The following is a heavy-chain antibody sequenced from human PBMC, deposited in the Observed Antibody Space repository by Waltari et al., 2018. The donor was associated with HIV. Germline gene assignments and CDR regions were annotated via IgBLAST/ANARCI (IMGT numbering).Heavy chain of an antibody. CDR3: TTDEGYGSGSYYDY. CDR2: IRSKSEGGTT. J-gene: IGHJ4*02. V-gene: IGHV3-15*01. D-gene: IGHD3-10*01. CDR1: GFTFSNTL. Sequence: EVQLVESGGDLVKPGGCLSLSCAASGFTFSNTLMSWVRQVPEKGLEWVGGIRSKSEGGTTDYAAVVKGRFTISRDDSKNTLYLQMNSLETEDTGVYYCTTDEGYGSGSYYDYWGQGTLVTVSS.